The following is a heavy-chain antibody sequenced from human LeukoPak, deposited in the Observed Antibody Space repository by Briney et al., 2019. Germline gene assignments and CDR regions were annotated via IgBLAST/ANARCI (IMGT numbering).Heavy chain of an antibody. V-gene: IGHV1-69*13. J-gene: IGHJ6*02. CDR2: IIPIFGTA. D-gene: IGHD5-18*01. Sequence: GASVKVSCKASGGTFSSYAISWVRQAPGQGLEWMGGIIPIFGTANYAQKFQGRVTITADESTSTAYMELSSLRSEDTAVYYCARGLYSYEVYYYSYGMDVWGQGTTVTVSS. CDR3: ARGLYSYEVYYYSYGMDV. CDR1: GGTFSSYA.